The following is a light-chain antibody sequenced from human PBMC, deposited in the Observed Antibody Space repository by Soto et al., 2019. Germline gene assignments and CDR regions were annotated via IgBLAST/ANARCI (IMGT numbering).Light chain of an antibody. V-gene: IGLV2-23*02. J-gene: IGLJ1*01. CDR1: SSDVGNYNY. CDR2: MVS. CDR3: CSYAGSSTLYV. Sequence: QSVLTQPASVSGPPGQSITISCTGTSSDVGNYNYVSWYQQYPGRVPKLLIYMVSNRPSGVSNRFSGSKSGNKASLTISGLQAEDEADYYCCSYAGSSTLYVFGTGTKVTVL.